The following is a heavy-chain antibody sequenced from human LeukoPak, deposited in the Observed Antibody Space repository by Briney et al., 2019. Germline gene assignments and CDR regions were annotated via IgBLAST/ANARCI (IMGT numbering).Heavy chain of an antibody. V-gene: IGHV4-34*01. CDR1: GGSFSGYY. J-gene: IGHJ5*02. Sequence: SETLSFTCAVYGGSFSGYYWSWIRQPPGKGLEWIGEINHSGSTNYNPSLKSRVTISVDTSKNQFSLKLSSVTAADTAVYYCARGWMGNWFDPWGQGTLVTVSS. CDR3: ARGWMGNWFDP. D-gene: IGHD2-2*03. CDR2: INHSGST.